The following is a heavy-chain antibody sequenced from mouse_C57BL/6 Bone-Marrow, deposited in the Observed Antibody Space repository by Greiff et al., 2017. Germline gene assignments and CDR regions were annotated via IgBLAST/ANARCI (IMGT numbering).Heavy chain of an antibody. CDR1: GFNFKDDY. V-gene: IGHV14-4*01. D-gene: IGHD2-14*01. CDR2: IDPENGDT. Sequence: VQLKQSGAELVRPGASVKLSCTASGFNFKDDYMHWVKQRPEQGLEWIGWIDPENGDTEYASKFQGKATITADTSSNTAYLQLSSLTSEDPAVYYYTAGLYYRNWGFAYWGQGTLDTVSA. CDR3: TAGLYYRNWGFAY. J-gene: IGHJ3*01.